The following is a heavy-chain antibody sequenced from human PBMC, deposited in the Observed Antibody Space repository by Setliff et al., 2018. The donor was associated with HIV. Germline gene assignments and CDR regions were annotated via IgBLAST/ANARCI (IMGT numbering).Heavy chain of an antibody. Sequence: PSETLSLTCAVSGYSISSGCYWGWIRQPPGKGLEWIGSMYHIGSTHYSPSLNSRFTISVDTSKNQFSLKLRSVTAADTAVYYCARHRRYCSGGSCSDAFDIWGQGTMVTVSS. CDR3: ARHRRYCSGGSCSDAFDI. V-gene: IGHV4-38-2*01. J-gene: IGHJ3*02. D-gene: IGHD2-15*01. CDR1: GYSISSGCY. CDR2: MYHIGST.